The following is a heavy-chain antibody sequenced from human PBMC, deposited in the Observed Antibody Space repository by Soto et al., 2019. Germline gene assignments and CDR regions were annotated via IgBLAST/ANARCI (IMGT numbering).Heavy chain of an antibody. D-gene: IGHD1-26*01. CDR2: IIPIFGTA. Sequence: GASVKVSCKASGGTFSSYAISWVRQAPGQGLELMGGIIPIFGTANYAQKFQGRVTITADESTSTAYMELSSLRSEDTAVYYCAIDIVGATKAYYFDYWGQGTLVTVYS. J-gene: IGHJ4*02. CDR1: GGTFSSYA. CDR3: AIDIVGATKAYYFDY. V-gene: IGHV1-69*13.